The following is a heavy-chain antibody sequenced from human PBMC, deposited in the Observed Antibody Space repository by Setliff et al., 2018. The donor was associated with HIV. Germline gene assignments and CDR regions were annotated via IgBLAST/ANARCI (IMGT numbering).Heavy chain of an antibody. Sequence: SETLSLTCTVSGGSVTSYYWSWIRQPAGKRLEWIGRISISGDNNYNPSLKSRATMSLDTSKNQFSLKLNSVTAADTAMYYCARDPTTGVDYWGQGTLVTVSS. CDR3: ARDPTTGVDY. D-gene: IGHD4-4*01. J-gene: IGHJ4*02. V-gene: IGHV4-4*07. CDR1: GGSVTSYY. CDR2: ISISGDN.